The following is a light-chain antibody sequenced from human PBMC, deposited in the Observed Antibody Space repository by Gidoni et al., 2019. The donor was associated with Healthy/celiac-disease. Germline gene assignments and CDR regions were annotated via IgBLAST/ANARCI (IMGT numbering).Light chain of an antibody. V-gene: IGLV2-14*03. CDR1: SSDVGGYNY. CDR2: DVS. CDR3: SSYTSSSTPWV. J-gene: IGLJ3*02. Sequence: QSALTQPASVSGSPGQSITISYTGTSSDVGGYNYVSWYQQPPGKAPKLMIYDVSNRPSGVSNRFSGSKSGNTASLTISGLQAEDEADYYCSSYTSSSTPWVFGGGTKLTVL.